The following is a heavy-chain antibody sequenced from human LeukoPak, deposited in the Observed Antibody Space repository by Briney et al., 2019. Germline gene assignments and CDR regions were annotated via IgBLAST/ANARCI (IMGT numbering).Heavy chain of an antibody. Sequence: KPSETLSLTCSVSGDYISRYYWSWIRQPPGKGLEWIGYMYGTGSTNYNPSLKSRVTISVDTSKNQFSLRLSYVTAADTAVYYCARSGDGDFARATYYYYYYGMDVWGQGTTVTVSS. V-gene: IGHV4-59*01. CDR2: MYGTGST. J-gene: IGHJ6*02. CDR3: ARSGDGDFARATYYYYYYGMDV. CDR1: GDYISRYY. D-gene: IGHD4-17*01.